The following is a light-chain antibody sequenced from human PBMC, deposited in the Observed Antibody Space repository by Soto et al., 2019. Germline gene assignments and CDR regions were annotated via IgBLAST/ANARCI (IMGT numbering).Light chain of an antibody. CDR2: DVS. J-gene: IGLJ2*01. V-gene: IGLV2-14*01. CDR3: RSYTSSSTLVV. CDR1: SSDVGGYNY. Sequence: QSVLTQPASVSGSPGQSITISCTGTSSDVGGYNYVSWYQQHPGKAPKLMIYDVSNRPSGVSNRFSGFKSGNTASLTISGLQSEDEAEYYCRSYTSSSTLVVFGGGTKLTVL.